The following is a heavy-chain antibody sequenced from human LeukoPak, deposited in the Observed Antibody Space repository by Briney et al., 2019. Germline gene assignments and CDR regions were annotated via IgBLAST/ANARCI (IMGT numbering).Heavy chain of an antibody. Sequence: GRSLRLSCAASGFTFGSYGMHWVRQAPGKGLEWVAVIWYDGSNKYYADSVKGRFTISRDNSKNTLYLQMNSLRAEDTAVYYCARDNSVADYFDYWGQGTLVTVSS. CDR3: ARDNSVADYFDY. CDR1: GFTFGSYG. CDR2: IWYDGSNK. V-gene: IGHV3-33*01. J-gene: IGHJ4*02. D-gene: IGHD6-19*01.